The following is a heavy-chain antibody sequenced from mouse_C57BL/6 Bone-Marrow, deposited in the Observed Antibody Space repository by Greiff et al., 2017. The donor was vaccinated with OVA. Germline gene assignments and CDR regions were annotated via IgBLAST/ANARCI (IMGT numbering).Heavy chain of an antibody. D-gene: IGHD2-4*01. V-gene: IGHV1-81*01. J-gene: IGHJ4*01. CDR3: ASGEYDYAHYYAMDY. Sequence: LVESGAELARPGASVKLSCKASGYTFTSYGISWVKQRTGQGLEWIGEIYPRSGNTYYNEKFKGKATLTADKSSSTAYMELRSLTSEDSAVFFCASGEYDYAHYYAMDYRGEGTPVTPSP. CDR1: GYTFTSYG. CDR2: IYPRSGNT.